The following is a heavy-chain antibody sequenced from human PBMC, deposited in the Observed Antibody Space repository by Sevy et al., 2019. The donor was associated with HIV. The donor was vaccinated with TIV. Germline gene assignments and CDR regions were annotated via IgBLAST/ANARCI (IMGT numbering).Heavy chain of an antibody. D-gene: IGHD3-22*01. CDR1: GYTFTSFG. CDR3: ARRGAFDFDTSGFLSP. J-gene: IGHJ5*02. CDR2: SSVYNGKI. Sequence: ASVKVSCKASGYTFTSFGISWVRQAPGQGLEWVGWSSVYNGKINYAQNFQGRVTMNIDTSTRTAYMELKSLRSDDTAVYYCARRGAFDFDTSGFLSPWGQGTLVTVSS. V-gene: IGHV1-18*01.